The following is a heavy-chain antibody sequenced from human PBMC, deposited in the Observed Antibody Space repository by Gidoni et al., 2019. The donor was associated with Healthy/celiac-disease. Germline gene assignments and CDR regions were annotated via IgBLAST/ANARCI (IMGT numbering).Heavy chain of an antibody. Sequence: EVQLVESGGGLVQPGGSLNLSCAASGFTFSGSAMHWVRQASGKGLEWVGRSRSKANSYATAYAASVKGRFTISRDDSKNTAYLQMNSLKTEDTAVYYCSSTHYYYMDVWGKGTTVTVSS. CDR3: SSTHYYYMDV. V-gene: IGHV3-73*01. CDR1: GFTFSGSA. J-gene: IGHJ6*03. D-gene: IGHD6-6*01. CDR2: SRSKANSYAT.